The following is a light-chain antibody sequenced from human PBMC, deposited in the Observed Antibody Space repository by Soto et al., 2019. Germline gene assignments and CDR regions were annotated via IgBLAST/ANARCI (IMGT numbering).Light chain of an antibody. J-gene: IGLJ1*01. V-gene: IGLV2-11*01. CDR1: SRDVGGYNY. CDR3: CSYAGSYTYV. CDR2: GVS. Sequence: QSVLTQPASVSGSPGQSITISCTGTSRDVGGYNYVSWYQQYPGKAPKLMIYGVSKRPSGVPDRFSGSKSGNTASLTISGLQAEDEADYYCCSYAGSYTYVFGTGTKVTVL.